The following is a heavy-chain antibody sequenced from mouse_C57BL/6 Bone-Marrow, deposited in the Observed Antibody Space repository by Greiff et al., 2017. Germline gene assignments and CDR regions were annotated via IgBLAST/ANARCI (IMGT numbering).Heavy chain of an antibody. Sequence: VQLQQSGAELVRPGASVKLSCTASGFNIKDDYMHWVKQRPEQGLEWIGWIDPENGDTEYASKFQGKATITADTSSNTAYLQLSSLKSEDTAVYYCTDGNYGERFAYWGQGTLVTVSA. V-gene: IGHV14-4*01. CDR2: IDPENGDT. J-gene: IGHJ3*01. D-gene: IGHD2-1*01. CDR1: GFNIKDDY. CDR3: TDGNYGERFAY.